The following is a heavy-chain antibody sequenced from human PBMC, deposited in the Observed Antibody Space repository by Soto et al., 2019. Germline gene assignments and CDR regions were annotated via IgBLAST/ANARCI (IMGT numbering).Heavy chain of an antibody. Sequence: ASVKVSCKASGYTFTGYYMHWVRQAPGQGLEWMGWINPNSGGTNYAQKFQGWVTMTRDTSISTAYMELSRLRSDDTAVYYCARARGQLGALYDFVYWGQGTLVTVS. J-gene: IGHJ4*02. CDR3: ARARGQLGALYDFVY. D-gene: IGHD6-6*01. CDR1: GYTFTGYY. CDR2: INPNSGGT. V-gene: IGHV1-2*04.